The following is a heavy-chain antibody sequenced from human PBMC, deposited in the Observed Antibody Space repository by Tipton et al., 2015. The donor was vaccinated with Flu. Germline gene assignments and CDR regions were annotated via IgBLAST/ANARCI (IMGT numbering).Heavy chain of an antibody. V-gene: IGHV4-4*07. Sequence: TLSLTCSVSGGSINNYYLSWIRQPPGKGLELIGSIFPSGTTYYNPSLKSRVTISADTSKSQFSLMLRSVTAADTAVYYCARLSYYDVDLKNFYFDYWGQGALVTVSS. CDR1: GGSINNYY. CDR3: ARLSYYDVDLKNFYFDY. J-gene: IGHJ4*02. CDR2: IFPSGTT. D-gene: IGHD3-10*02.